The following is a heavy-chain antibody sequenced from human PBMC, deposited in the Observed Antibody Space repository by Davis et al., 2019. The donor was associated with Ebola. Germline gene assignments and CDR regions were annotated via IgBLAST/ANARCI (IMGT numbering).Heavy chain of an antibody. CDR3: TTPGGQDSGYDVFDS. Sequence: ASVKVSCKASGYSFTNYAITWVRQAPGQGLEWMGWISAYNGNTDNAEKLQGRVTVTRDTSTTTVYMDLSSLRSEDTALYYCTTPGGQDSGYDVFDSWGEGTMVTVSS. CDR2: ISAYNGNT. CDR1: GYSFTNYA. V-gene: IGHV1-18*01. J-gene: IGHJ3*02. D-gene: IGHD5-12*01.